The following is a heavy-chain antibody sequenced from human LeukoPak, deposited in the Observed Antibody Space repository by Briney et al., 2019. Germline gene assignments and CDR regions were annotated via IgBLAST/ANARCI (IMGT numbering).Heavy chain of an antibody. V-gene: IGHV1-3*01. CDR2: INAGNGNT. CDR1: GYTFTSYA. J-gene: IGHJ4*02. CDR3: ARADGYNRHPTYDY. D-gene: IGHD5-24*01. Sequence: ASVKVSCKASGYTFTSYAMHWVRQAPGQRLEWMGWINAGNGNTKYSQKFQGRVTITRDTSASTAYMELSSLRSEDTAVYYRARADGYNRHPTYDYWGQGTLVTVSS.